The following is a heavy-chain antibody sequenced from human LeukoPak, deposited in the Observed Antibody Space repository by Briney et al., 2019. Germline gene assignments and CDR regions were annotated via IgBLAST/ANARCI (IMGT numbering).Heavy chain of an antibody. CDR1: GGSFSGYY. D-gene: IGHD3-10*01. CDR3: ARALWFEELSHFDY. V-gene: IGHV4-34*01. CDR2: INHSGST. J-gene: IGHJ4*02. Sequence: SETLSLTCAVYGGSFSGYYWSWIRQPPGKGLEWIGEINHSGSTNYNPSLKSRVTISVDTSKNQFSLKLSSVTAADTAVYYCARALWFEELSHFDYWGQGTLVTVSS.